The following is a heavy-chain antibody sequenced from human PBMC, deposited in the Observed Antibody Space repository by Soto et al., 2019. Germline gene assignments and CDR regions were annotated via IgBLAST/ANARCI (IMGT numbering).Heavy chain of an antibody. J-gene: IGHJ4*02. Sequence: GGSLRLSCAASGFTFSSYSMSWVRQAPGKGLEWVSGFRSGGDDDTTYYADSVRGRFTISRDDSKNTLFLQMNSLRAEDTAIYYCAKKVNSGSGSQFFDYWGQGTRVTSPQ. D-gene: IGHD3-10*01. CDR2: FRSGGDDDTT. CDR1: GFTFSSYS. V-gene: IGHV3-23*01. CDR3: AKKVNSGSGSQFFDY.